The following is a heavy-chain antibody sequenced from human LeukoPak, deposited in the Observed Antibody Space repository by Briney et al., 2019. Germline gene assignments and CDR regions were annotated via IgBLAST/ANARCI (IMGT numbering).Heavy chain of an antibody. D-gene: IGHD6-19*01. CDR2: IRSKAYGGTT. J-gene: IGHJ4*02. Sequence: GGSLRLSCTASGFTFGDYAMSWVCQAPGKGLEWVGFIRSKAYGGTTEYAASVKGRFTISRDDSKSIAYLQMNSLKTEDTAVYYCTSDSSGSIWGQGTLVTVSS. CDR3: TSDSSGSI. V-gene: IGHV3-49*04. CDR1: GFTFGDYA.